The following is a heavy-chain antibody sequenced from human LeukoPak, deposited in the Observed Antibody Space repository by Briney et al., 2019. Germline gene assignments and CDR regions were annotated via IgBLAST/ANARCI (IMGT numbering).Heavy chain of an antibody. CDR3: AKGDTS. J-gene: IGHJ5*02. CDR2: IRNDRSNK. D-gene: IGHD2-21*02. Sequence: QPGGSLRLSCAASGFNFSNYDMHWVRQAPGKGLEWVAFIRNDRSNKYYADSVKSRFTISRDNSKNTLYLQMNSLRAEDMAVYYCAKGDTSWGQGTLVTVSS. V-gene: IGHV3-30*02. CDR1: GFNFSNYD.